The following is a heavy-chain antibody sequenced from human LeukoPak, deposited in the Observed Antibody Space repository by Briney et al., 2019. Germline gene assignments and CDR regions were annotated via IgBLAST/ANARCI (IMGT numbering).Heavy chain of an antibody. D-gene: IGHD1-26*01. CDR3: ARQVATGSYSLDY. CDR2: IYPGYSDT. Sequence: GESLNISCKASGYSFTTFWIGWVRQMPGKGLEWMVIIYPGYSDTRYSPSFQGQVTISADKSISTAYLQWSSLKASDTAMYYCARQVATGSYSLDYWGQGTLVTVSS. CDR1: GYSFTTFW. J-gene: IGHJ4*02. V-gene: IGHV5-51*01.